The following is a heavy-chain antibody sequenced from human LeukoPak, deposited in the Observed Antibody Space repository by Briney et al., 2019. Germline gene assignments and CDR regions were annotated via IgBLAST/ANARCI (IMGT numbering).Heavy chain of an antibody. CDR2: IYTSGST. Sequence: SETLSVTCTVSGGSINSYYWSWIRQPDGKGLEWIGRIYTSGSTNYNPSLKSRVTMSLDTSKNQFSLRLSSVTAADTAVYYCARASWEPRHFDYWGQGTLVTVSS. D-gene: IGHD1-26*01. J-gene: IGHJ4*02. V-gene: IGHV4-4*07. CDR1: GGSINSYY. CDR3: ARASWEPRHFDY.